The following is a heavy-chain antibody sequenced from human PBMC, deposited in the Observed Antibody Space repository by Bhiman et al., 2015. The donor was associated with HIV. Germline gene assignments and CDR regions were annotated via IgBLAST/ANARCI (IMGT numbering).Heavy chain of an antibody. J-gene: IGHJ4*02. CDR2: INWNGGST. Sequence: EVQLVESGGGVVRPGGSLRLSCAASGFTFDDYGMSWVRQAPGKGLEWVSGINWNGGSTGYADSVKGRFTITRDNDKNSLYLEMNSLRVEDTAVYFCARRGYCTGTPCYTVLDYWGQGTLVTVSS. CDR3: ARRGYCTGTPCYTVLDY. CDR1: GFTFDDYG. V-gene: IGHV3-20*04. D-gene: IGHD2-8*01.